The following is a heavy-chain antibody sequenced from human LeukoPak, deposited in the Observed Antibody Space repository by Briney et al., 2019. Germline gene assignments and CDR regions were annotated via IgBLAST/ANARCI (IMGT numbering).Heavy chain of an antibody. V-gene: IGHV1-2*02. D-gene: IGHD2-2*01. CDR3: ARGGLIVVVPAAKYNWFDP. CDR2: INPNSGGT. Sequence: EASVKVSCKASGYTFTGYYMHWVRQAPGQGLEWMGWINPNSGGTNYAQKFQGRVTMTRDTSISTAYMKLSRLRSDDTAVYYCARGGLIVVVPAAKYNWFDPWGQGTLVTVSS. CDR1: GYTFTGYY. J-gene: IGHJ5*02.